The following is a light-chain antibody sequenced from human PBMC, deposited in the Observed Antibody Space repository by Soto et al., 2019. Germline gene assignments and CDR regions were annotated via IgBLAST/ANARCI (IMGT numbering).Light chain of an antibody. CDR1: SSNIGNNA. CDR2: YDD. V-gene: IGLV1-36*01. J-gene: IGLJ1*01. Sequence: QSVLTQPPSVSEAPRQRVTISCSGSSSNIGNNAVNWYQQLPGKAPKLLIYYDDLLPSGVSDRFSGSKSGTSASLAISGLQSEDEADYYCAARDDSLNGNVFGTGTKVTVL. CDR3: AARDDSLNGNV.